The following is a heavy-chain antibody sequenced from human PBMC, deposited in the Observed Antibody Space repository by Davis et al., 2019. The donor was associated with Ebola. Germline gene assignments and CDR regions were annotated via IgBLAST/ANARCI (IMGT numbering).Heavy chain of an antibody. J-gene: IGHJ6*03. CDR2: INHSGST. CDR1: GGSFSGYY. CDR3: ARGPRRDGYGLVYYYYYMDV. Sequence: PSETLSLTCAVFGGSFSGYYWSWIRQPPGKGLEWIGEINHSGSTNYNPSLKSRVTISVDTSKNQFSLKLSSVTAADTAVYYCARGPRRDGYGLVYYYYYMDVWGKGTTVTVSS. V-gene: IGHV4-34*01. D-gene: IGHD5-24*01.